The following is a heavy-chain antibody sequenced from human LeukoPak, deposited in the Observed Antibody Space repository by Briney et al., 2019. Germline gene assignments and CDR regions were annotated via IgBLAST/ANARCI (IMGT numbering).Heavy chain of an antibody. V-gene: IGHV4-61*02. CDR1: GGSISSGSYY. Sequence: PSQTLSLTCTVSGGSISSGSYYWSWIRQPAGKGLEWIGRIYTSGSINYNPSLKSRVTISVDTSKNQFSLKLSSVTAADTAVYYCARDIRSGYCSSTSCYTGIWFDPWGQGTLVTVSS. CDR3: ARDIRSGYCSSTSCYTGIWFDP. CDR2: IYTSGSI. J-gene: IGHJ5*02. D-gene: IGHD2-2*02.